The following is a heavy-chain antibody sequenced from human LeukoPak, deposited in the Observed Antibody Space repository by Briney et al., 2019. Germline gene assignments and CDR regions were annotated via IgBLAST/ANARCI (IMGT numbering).Heavy chain of an antibody. CDR1: GFTFNSFG. J-gene: IGHJ5*02. Sequence: GRSLRLYCSASGFTFNSFGIHWVRHDPVLGLDWVASIYYDGSNNFYSDSVKGRFTISRDNSKNTVFLQMSSLRAEDTAVYYCARDHHPGYHDSLGFNWLDPWGQGTLVSVSS. CDR3: ARDHHPGYHDSLGFNWLDP. D-gene: IGHD3-22*01. CDR2: IYYDGSNN. V-gene: IGHV3-30*12.